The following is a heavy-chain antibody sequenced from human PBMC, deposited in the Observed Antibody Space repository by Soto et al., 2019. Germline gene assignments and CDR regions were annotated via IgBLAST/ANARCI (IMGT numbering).Heavy chain of an antibody. CDR1: GSTFSDYY. CDR2: ISSSGSTI. D-gene: IGHD5-18*01. V-gene: IGHV3-11*01. Sequence: GGSLRLSCAASGSTFSDYYMSWIRQAPGKGLEWASYISSSGSTIYYADSVKGRSTISRDNAKNSLYLQMNSLRAEDTAVYYCARVDKKGYSYGRNWFDPWGQGTLVTVSS. CDR3: ARVDKKGYSYGRNWFDP. J-gene: IGHJ5*02.